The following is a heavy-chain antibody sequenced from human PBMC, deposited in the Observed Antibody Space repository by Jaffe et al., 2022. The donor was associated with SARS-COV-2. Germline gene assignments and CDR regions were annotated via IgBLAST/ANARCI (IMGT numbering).Heavy chain of an antibody. V-gene: IGHV3-64D*09. CDR2: ISSNGGIT. CDR3: VKSPGRDIYYYYGMDV. D-gene: IGHD2-21*02. CDR1: GFTFSGYT. J-gene: IGHJ6*02. Sequence: EVQLVESGGGLVQPGGSLRLSCSVSGFTFSGYTMHWVRQAPGKGLEFISTISSNGGITYYADSVKGRFTVSRDNSKNTLYLQMSSLRTEDTAVYYCVKSPGRDIYYYYGMDVWGQGTTVTVSS.